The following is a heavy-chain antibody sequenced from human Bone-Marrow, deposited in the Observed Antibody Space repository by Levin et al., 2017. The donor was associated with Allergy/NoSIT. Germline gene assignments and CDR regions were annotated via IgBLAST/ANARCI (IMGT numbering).Heavy chain of an antibody. CDR1: GFTFRTYA. CDR3: AKVGSGWFRNKLDS. V-gene: IGHV3-23*01. Sequence: GGSLRLSCAASGFTFRTYAMSWVRQAPGKGLEWLSGISGSGAGTFYAASVKGRFNISKDNSKNMVYLQLNSLRVEDTAVYYCAKVGSGWFRNKLDSWGQGTLVTVSS. CDR2: ISGSGAGT. D-gene: IGHD6-19*01. J-gene: IGHJ4*02.